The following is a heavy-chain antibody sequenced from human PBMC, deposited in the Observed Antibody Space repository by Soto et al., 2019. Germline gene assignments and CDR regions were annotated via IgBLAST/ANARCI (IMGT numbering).Heavy chain of an antibody. CDR3: AKDRDGAAAGPTKFYGMDV. CDR2: ISGSGDST. Sequence: GGSLRLSCAASGFTFSSYAMSWVRQAPGKGLEWVSVISGSGDSTYYADSVRGRFTISRDNSKNTLYLQMNSLRAEDTAVYCCAKDRDGAAAGPTKFYGMDVWGQGTTVTVSS. CDR1: GFTFSSYA. J-gene: IGHJ6*02. V-gene: IGHV3-23*01. D-gene: IGHD6-13*01.